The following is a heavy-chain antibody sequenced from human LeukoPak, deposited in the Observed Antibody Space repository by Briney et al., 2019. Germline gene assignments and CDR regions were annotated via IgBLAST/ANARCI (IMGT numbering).Heavy chain of an antibody. J-gene: IGHJ4*02. CDR1: GCTLSSYD. CDR3: ARGPYSSNWYVDY. V-gene: IGHV3-48*03. D-gene: IGHD6-13*01. CDR2: ISRTGNSI. Sequence: PGGSLRLSCAASGCTLSSYDMNWVRLAPGKGLEWISYISRTGNSIYYADSVKGRFTISRDSAKNSLYLQMNSLRAEDTAVYYCARGPYSSNWYVDYWGQGTLVTVAS.